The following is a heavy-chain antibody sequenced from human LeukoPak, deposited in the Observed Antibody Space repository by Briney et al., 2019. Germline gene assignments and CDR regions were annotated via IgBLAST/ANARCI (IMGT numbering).Heavy chain of an antibody. CDR3: ARGALVPAARYYYGMDV. Sequence: GGSLRLSCAASGFTVSGHPMSWVRQAPGKGLEWVSSISSSSSYIYYADSVKGRFTISRDNAKNSLYLQMNSLRAEDTAVYYCARGALVPAARYYYGMDVWGQGTTVTVSS. V-gene: IGHV3-21*01. D-gene: IGHD2-2*01. J-gene: IGHJ6*02. CDR2: ISSSSSYI. CDR1: GFTVSGHP.